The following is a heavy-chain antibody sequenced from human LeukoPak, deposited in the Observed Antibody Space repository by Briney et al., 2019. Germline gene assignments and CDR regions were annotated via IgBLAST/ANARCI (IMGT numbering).Heavy chain of an antibody. V-gene: IGHV4-34*01. J-gene: IGHJ4*02. CDR1: GGSFSASH. CDR2: ISQGEGT. Sequence: SETLSLTCVMYGGSFSASHWSWVRQPPGKGLEWIGEISQGEGTNYNPSLKSRVTVSLDTSKNQFSLTLNSVTAADAAVYYCVTGIDRSKNGYWGQGTLVTVSS. D-gene: IGHD2-2*01. CDR3: VTGIDRSKNGY.